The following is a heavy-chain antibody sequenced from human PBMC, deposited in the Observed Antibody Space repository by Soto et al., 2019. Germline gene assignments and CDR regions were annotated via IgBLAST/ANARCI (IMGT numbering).Heavy chain of an antibody. D-gene: IGHD3-22*01. CDR1: GFTFSSYA. V-gene: IGHV3-23*01. CDR2: ISGSGGST. J-gene: IGHJ4*02. CDR3: AKFRYDSSGYDYGFDY. Sequence: GGSLRLSCAASGFTFSSYAMSWVRQAPGKGLEWVSAISGSGGSTYYADSVKGRFTISRDNSKNTLYLQMNSLRAEDTAVYYCAKFRYDSSGYDYGFDYWGQGTLVTVSS.